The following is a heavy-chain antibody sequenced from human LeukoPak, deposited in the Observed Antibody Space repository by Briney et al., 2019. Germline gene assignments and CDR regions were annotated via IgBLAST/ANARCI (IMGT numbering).Heavy chain of an antibody. D-gene: IGHD3-22*01. CDR2: IFHTGST. J-gene: IGHJ4*02. CDR1: GYSISSGYY. V-gene: IGHV4-38-2*02. CDR3: ASHLYDSSGYPFDY. Sequence: SETLSLTCTVSGYSISSGYYWAWIRQPPGKGLEWIGSIFHTGSTYHNPSLKSRVTISVDTSKNQFSLKLNSVTAADTAVYYCASHLYDSSGYPFDYWGQGTLVTVSS.